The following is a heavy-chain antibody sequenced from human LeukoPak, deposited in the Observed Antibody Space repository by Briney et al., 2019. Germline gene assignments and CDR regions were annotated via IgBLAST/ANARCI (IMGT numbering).Heavy chain of an antibody. D-gene: IGHD3-3*01. CDR2: VSSDGSIK. CDR1: KFTFSHYG. J-gene: IGHJ4*02. V-gene: IGHV3-30*18. Sequence: GGSLRLSCTASKFTFSHYGMQWVRQAPGKGLEWVAVVSSDGSIKVYADSVKGRFTLSRDNSINTVDLQMNSLRAEDTAVYYCVKEYHSRGFGAYFDYWGQGTLVTVSS. CDR3: VKEYHSRGFGAYFDY.